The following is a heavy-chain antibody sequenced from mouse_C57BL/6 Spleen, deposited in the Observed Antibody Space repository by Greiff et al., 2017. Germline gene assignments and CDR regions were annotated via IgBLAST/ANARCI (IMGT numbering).Heavy chain of an antibody. V-gene: IGHV1-82*01. CDR3: ARRGGNYEDYFDY. D-gene: IGHD2-1*01. CDR1: GYAFSSSW. Sequence: VQRVESGPELVKPGASVKISCKASGYAFSSSWMNWVKQRPGKGLEWIGRIYPGDGDTNYNGKFKGKATLTADKSSSTASMQLSSLTSEDSAVYFCARRGGNYEDYFDYWGQGTTLTVSS. CDR2: IYPGDGDT. J-gene: IGHJ2*01.